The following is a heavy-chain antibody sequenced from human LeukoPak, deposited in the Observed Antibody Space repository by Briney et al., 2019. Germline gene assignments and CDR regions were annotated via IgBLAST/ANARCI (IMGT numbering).Heavy chain of an antibody. CDR3: ARGGYATDAFDI. CDR1: GFTFSTKS. CDR2: ITADSGTT. Sequence: GGSLRLSCAVSGFTFSTKSMNWVRQAPGKGLEWVSYITADSGTTYYADSVKGRFTISRDNAKNSLYLQMNSLRAEDTAVYYCARGGYATDAFDIWGQGTMVTVSS. V-gene: IGHV3-48*01. D-gene: IGHD5-12*01. J-gene: IGHJ3*02.